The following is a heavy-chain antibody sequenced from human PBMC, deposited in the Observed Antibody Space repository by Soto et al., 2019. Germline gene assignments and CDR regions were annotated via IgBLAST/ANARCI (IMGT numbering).Heavy chain of an antibody. Sequence: GGSLRLSCAASGFTFSSYGMHWVRQAPGKGLEWVAVISYDGSNKYYADSVKGRFTISRDNSKNTLYLQMNSLRAEDTAVYYCAKIAVGQLWQLDYWGQGTLVTVSS. CDR2: ISYDGSNK. CDR1: GFTFSSYG. J-gene: IGHJ4*02. V-gene: IGHV3-30*18. CDR3: AKIAVGQLWQLDY. D-gene: IGHD5-18*01.